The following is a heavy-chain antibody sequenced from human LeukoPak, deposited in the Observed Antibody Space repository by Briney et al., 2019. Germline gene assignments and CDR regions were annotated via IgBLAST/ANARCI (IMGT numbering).Heavy chain of an antibody. J-gene: IGHJ4*02. Sequence: GWSLRLSCAASGFTFSSYSMNWVRQAPGKGLEWVSSISSSSSYIYYADSVKGRFTISRDNAKNSPYLQMNSLRAEDTAVYYCARAFFTGPLDYWGQGTLVTVSS. CDR2: ISSSSSYI. CDR3: ARAFFTGPLDY. CDR1: GFTFSSYS. V-gene: IGHV3-21*01. D-gene: IGHD1-14*01.